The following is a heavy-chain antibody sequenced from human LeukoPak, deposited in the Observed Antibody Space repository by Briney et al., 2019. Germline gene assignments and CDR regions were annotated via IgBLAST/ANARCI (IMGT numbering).Heavy chain of an antibody. V-gene: IGHV1-46*01. D-gene: IGHD5/OR15-5a*01. CDR3: LGSGMWFSVNS. CDR1: GGTFSSSA. CDR2: MNPGGGIT. J-gene: IGHJ4*02. Sequence: ASVKVSCKTSGGTFSSSAITWVRQAPGQGLEWMGMMNPGGGITSYAQKFQGRVTVTRDTSTTTVYMELSSLRSEDTAVYYCLGSGMWFSVNSWGQGTLVTVSS.